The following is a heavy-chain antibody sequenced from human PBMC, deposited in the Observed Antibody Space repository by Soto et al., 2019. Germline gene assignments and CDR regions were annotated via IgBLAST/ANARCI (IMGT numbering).Heavy chain of an antibody. V-gene: IGHV3-21*01. CDR3: AGGPPPVLEWLLNYYYYYGMDV. Sequence: GGALRLSCAASGFTFIRYSMNWVRQAPGKGLEWVSSISSSSSYIYYADSVKGRFTISRDNAKNSLYLQMNSLRAEDTAVYYCAGGPPPVLEWLLNYYYYYGMDVWGQGTTVTVSS. J-gene: IGHJ6*02. D-gene: IGHD3-3*01. CDR2: ISSSSSYI. CDR1: GFTFIRYS.